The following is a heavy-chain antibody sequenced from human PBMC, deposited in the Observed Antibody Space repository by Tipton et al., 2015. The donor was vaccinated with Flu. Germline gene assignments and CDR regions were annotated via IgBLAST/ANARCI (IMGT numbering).Heavy chain of an antibody. Sequence: TLSLTCTDSGYSISSGYYWGWIRQPPGKGLEWIGSIYHSGSTYYNPSLKSRVTISVDTSKNQFSLKLSSVTAADTAVYYCAREWTSLPVNWFDPWGQGTLVTVSS. CDR1: GYSISSGYY. CDR3: AREWTSLPVNWFDP. D-gene: IGHD3/OR15-3a*01. J-gene: IGHJ5*02. V-gene: IGHV4-38-2*02. CDR2: IYHSGST.